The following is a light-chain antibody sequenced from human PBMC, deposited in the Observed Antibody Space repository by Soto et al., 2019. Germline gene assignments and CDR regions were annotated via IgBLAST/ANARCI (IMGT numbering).Light chain of an antibody. CDR2: GAS. V-gene: IGKV3D-15*01. J-gene: IGKJ5*01. Sequence: EIVMTQSPATLSVSPGERATLSCRASQSISSNLAWYQQKPGQAPRLLIDGASIRATGIPARFSGSGSGTEFTLTISSLQSEDFAVYYCQQYNNWPPRITFGQGTRLEIK. CDR1: QSISSN. CDR3: QQYNNWPPRIT.